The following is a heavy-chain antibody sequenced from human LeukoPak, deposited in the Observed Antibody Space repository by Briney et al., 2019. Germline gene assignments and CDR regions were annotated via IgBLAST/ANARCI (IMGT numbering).Heavy chain of an antibody. Sequence: SETLSLTCTVSGGSISSGTHYYNWIRQHPGKGLEWIGYIYYTGITSYNPSLRGRVSMSVDTPMNQVSLKVTSLTAADTAVYHCAASSGVTLGRFWGQGALVTVSS. CDR3: AASSGVTLGRF. CDR2: IYYTGIT. V-gene: IGHV4-31*03. J-gene: IGHJ4*02. D-gene: IGHD4/OR15-4a*01. CDR1: GGSISSGTHY.